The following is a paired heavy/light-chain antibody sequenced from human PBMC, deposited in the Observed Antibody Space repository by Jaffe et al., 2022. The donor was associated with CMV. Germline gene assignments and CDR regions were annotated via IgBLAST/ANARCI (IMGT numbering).Heavy chain of an antibody. J-gene: IGHJ6*02. CDR1: GGTFSSYA. V-gene: IGHV1-69*01. CDR2: IIPIFGTA. Sequence: QVQLVQSGAEVKKPGSSVKVSCKASGGTFSSYAISWVRQAPGQGLEWMGGIIPIFGTANYAQKFQGRVTITADESTSTAYMELSSLRSEDTAVYYCARSGSSCQQPPCNYYGMDVWGQGTTVTVSS. CDR3: ARSGSSCQQPPCNYYGMDV. D-gene: IGHD2-15*01.
Light chain of an antibody. J-gene: IGKJ2*01. Sequence: DIQMTQSPSTLSASVGDRVTITCRASQSISSWLAWYQQKPGKAPKLLIYKASSLESGVPSRFSGSGSGTEFTLTISSLQPDDFATYYCQQYNSPFGQGTKLEIK. CDR1: QSISSW. CDR3: QQYNSP. CDR2: KAS. V-gene: IGKV1-5*03.